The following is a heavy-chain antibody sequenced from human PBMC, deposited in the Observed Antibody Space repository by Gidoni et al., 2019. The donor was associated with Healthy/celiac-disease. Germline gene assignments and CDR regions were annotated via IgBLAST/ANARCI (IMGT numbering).Heavy chain of an antibody. V-gene: IGHV4-59*01. CDR3: ARGAFVVVAATGGMDV. J-gene: IGHJ6*02. CDR2: IYYSGRT. CDR1: GRSISPYY. Sequence: QVQLQESGPGLVKPSETLSLTCTVSGRSISPYYWSWIRQPPGKGLEWIGYIYYSGRTNYNPSLKSRVTISVDTSKNQCSLKLSSVTAADTAVYYCARGAFVVVAATGGMDVWGQGTTVTVSS. D-gene: IGHD2-15*01.